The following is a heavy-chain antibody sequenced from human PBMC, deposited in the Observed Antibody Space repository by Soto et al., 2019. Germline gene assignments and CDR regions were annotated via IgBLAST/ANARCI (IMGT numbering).Heavy chain of an antibody. Sequence: ASVKVSCKASGYTFTSYAMHWVRQAPGQRLEWMGWINVGNGNTKYSQKFQGRVTITRDTSTTTAYMELRSLRSDDTAVYYCARDYYGSGTPDHYGLDVWGQGTTVTVSS. J-gene: IGHJ6*02. CDR2: INVGNGNT. CDR3: ARDYYGSGTPDHYGLDV. CDR1: GYTFTSYA. V-gene: IGHV1-3*01. D-gene: IGHD3-10*01.